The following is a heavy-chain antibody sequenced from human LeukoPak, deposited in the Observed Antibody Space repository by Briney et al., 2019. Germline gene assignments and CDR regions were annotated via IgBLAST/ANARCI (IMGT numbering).Heavy chain of an antibody. CDR2: ISYDGSNK. J-gene: IGHJ5*02. D-gene: IGHD1-26*01. V-gene: IGHV3-30*18. CDR3: AKEVGSSPEGWFDP. Sequence: PGGPLRLSCAASGFTFRSYGMHWVRQAPGKGLEWVAVISYDGSNKYYTDSVKGRFTISRDNSKNTLYLQMNSLRAEDTAVYYCAKEVGSSPEGWFDPWGQGTLVTVSS. CDR1: GFTFRSYG.